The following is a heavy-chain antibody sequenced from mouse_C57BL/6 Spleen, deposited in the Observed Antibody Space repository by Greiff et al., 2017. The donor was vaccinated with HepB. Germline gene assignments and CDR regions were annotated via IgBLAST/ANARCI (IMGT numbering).Heavy chain of an antibody. CDR1: GYSITSGYY. V-gene: IGHV3-6*01. J-gene: IGHJ3*01. CDR3: ARGGYYGYDVWFAY. CDR2: ISYDGSN. D-gene: IGHD2-2*01. Sequence: EVKLVESGPGLVKPSQSLSLTCSVTGYSITSGYYWNWIRQFPGNKLEWMGYISYDGSNNYNPSLKNRISITRDTSKNQFFLKLNSVTTEDTATYYCARGGYYGYDVWFAYWGQGTLVTVSA.